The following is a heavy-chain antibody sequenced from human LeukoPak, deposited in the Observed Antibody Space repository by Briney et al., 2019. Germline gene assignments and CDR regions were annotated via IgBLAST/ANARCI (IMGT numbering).Heavy chain of an antibody. D-gene: IGHD2-21*01. Sequence: SETLSLTCRVSGGSVSGANYYWSWIRQPPGKGLEWIGYIYYSGSTNYSPSLKSRATISVDTSKNQFSLKLSSVTAADTAVYYCARGQVAYDYWGQGTLVTVSS. J-gene: IGHJ4*02. CDR1: GGSVSGANYY. CDR3: ARGQVAYDY. CDR2: IYYSGST. V-gene: IGHV4-61*01.